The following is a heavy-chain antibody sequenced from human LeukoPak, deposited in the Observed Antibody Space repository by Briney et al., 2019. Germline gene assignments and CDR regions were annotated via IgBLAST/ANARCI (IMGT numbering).Heavy chain of an antibody. CDR2: MYPGDSDT. D-gene: IGHD1-26*01. CDR1: GYSFASYW. J-gene: IGHJ3*02. Sequence: GESLKISCKGSGYSFASYWIGWVRQMPAKGLEWMGIMYPGDSDTRYSPSFQGQVTISADSSISTAYLQWSSLKASDTAMYYCARPPYSGTSLSTFDIWGQGTMVTVSS. CDR3: ARPPYSGTSLSTFDI. V-gene: IGHV5-51*01.